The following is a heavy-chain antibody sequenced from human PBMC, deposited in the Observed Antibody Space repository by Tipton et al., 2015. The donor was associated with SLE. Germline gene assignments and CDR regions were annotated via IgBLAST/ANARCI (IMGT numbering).Heavy chain of an antibody. CDR1: GGSIGSRSHY. D-gene: IGHD3-10*02. CDR2: IYYSGRT. CDR3: ARQGAAATMSGWFDP. V-gene: IGHV4-39*01. Sequence: PGLVKPSETLSLTCTVSGGSIGSRSHYWGWIRQIPGKGLEWIGSIYYSGRTYYNPSLKSRVTVSVDTSKNQFSLNLKSVTAADTAVYYCARQGAAATMSGWFDPWGQGTLVTVSS. J-gene: IGHJ5*02.